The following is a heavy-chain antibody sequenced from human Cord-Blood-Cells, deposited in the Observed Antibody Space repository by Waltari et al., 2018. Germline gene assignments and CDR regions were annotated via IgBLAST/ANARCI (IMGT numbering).Heavy chain of an antibody. CDR1: GYTFTRSY. CDR2: INPNSGGT. V-gene: IGHV1-2*02. J-gene: IGHJ4*02. D-gene: IGHD3-10*01. Sequence: QVQLVQSGAEVKKPGASEKVSCKVSGYTFTRSYMHCDRQAHRQRLEWMGWINPNSGGTNYAQKFQGRVTMTRDTSISTAYMELSRLRSDDTAVYYCARDLGSYYGSGSYYYFDYWGQGTLVTVSS. CDR3: ARDLGSYYGSGSYYYFDY.